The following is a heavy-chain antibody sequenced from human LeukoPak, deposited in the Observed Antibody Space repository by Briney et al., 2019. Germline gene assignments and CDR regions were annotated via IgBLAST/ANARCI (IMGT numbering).Heavy chain of an antibody. CDR1: GFTFSSYG. Sequence: GGSLRLSCAASGFTFSSYGMHWVRQAPGKGLEWVAVISYDGSNKYYADSVKGRFTISRDNSKNTLYLQMNSLRAEDTAVYYCATRIWATPIGYWGQGTLVTVSS. CDR2: ISYDGSNK. V-gene: IGHV3-30*03. J-gene: IGHJ4*02. D-gene: IGHD2-15*01. CDR3: ATRIWATPIGY.